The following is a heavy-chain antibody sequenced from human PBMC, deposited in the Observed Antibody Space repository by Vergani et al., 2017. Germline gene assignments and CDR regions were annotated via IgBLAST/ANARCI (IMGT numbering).Heavy chain of an antibody. CDR1: GYTFTSYA. V-gene: IGHV1-3*01. CDR3: ARGGAPKVDAFDI. CDR2: INAGNGNT. D-gene: IGHD1-26*01. J-gene: IGHJ3*02. Sequence: QVQLVQSGAEVKKPGASVKVSCKASGYTFTSYAMHWVRQAPGQRLEWMGWINAGNGNTKYSQKFQGRVTITRDTSASTAYMELSSLRSEDTAVYYCARGGAPKVDAFDIWGQGTMVTVSS.